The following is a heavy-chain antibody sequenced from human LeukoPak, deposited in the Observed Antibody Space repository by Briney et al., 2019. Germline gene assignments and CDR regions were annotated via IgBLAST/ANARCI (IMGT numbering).Heavy chain of an antibody. CDR1: RYTFTSYY. CDR3: AGNIVGATSAFDY. Sequence: ASVKVSCKASRYTFTSYYMHWVRQAPGQGLEWMGIINPSGGSTSYAQKFQGRVTMTRDTSTSTVYMELGSLRSEDTAVYYCAGNIVGATSAFDYWGQGTLVTVSS. V-gene: IGHV1-46*01. D-gene: IGHD1-26*01. CDR2: INPSGGST. J-gene: IGHJ4*02.